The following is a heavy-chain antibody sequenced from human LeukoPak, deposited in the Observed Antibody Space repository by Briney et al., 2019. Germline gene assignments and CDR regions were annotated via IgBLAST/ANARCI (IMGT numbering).Heavy chain of an antibody. D-gene: IGHD1-14*01. CDR2: IKQDGSES. Sequence: GGSLRLSCAASGFSFSSYWMSWVRQAPGKGLEWVANIKQDGSESNYVDSVKGRFTISRDNARNTLYLQMSRLRAEDTAVYFCARGGDYSGTAFDIWGQGTMVTVSS. J-gene: IGHJ3*02. CDR1: GFSFSSYW. V-gene: IGHV3-7*01. CDR3: ARGGDYSGTAFDI.